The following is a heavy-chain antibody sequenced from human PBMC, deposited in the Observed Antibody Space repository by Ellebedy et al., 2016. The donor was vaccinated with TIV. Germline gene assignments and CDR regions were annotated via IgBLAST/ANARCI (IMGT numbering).Heavy chain of an antibody. CDR1: GFTFSNYD. Sequence: GESLKISCAASGFTFSNYDMNCVRQAPGKGMEWVSYISATGDSISYADSVKGRFAISRDNAKNSLYLRVNSLRNDDTAIYYCARMFANWGQGTLVTVSS. CDR2: ISATGDSI. CDR3: ARMFAN. J-gene: IGHJ4*02. V-gene: IGHV3-48*02.